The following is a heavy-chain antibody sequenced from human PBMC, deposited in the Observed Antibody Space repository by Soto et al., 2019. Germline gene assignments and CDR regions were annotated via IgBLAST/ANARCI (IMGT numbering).Heavy chain of an antibody. Sequence: GGSLRLSCAASGFTFSSYSMNWVRQAPGKGLEWVSSISSGGGSPYYADSVKGRFTISRNNSKNTLFLQMNSLRAEDTAVYYCAKGDGRIVPRHFDYWGQGTLVTVSS. CDR3: AKGDGRIVPRHFDY. D-gene: IGHD1-26*01. V-gene: IGHV3-23*01. CDR2: ISSGGGSP. J-gene: IGHJ4*02. CDR1: GFTFSSYS.